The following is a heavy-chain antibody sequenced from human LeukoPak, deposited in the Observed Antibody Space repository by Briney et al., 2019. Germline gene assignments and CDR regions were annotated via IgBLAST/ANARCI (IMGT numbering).Heavy chain of an antibody. J-gene: IGHJ4*02. CDR1: GGSFSGYY. CDR3: ARFVVVVAAPRFDY. CDR2: INHSGST. Sequence: SETLSLTCAVYGGSFSGYYWSWIRQPPGKGLEWIGEINHSGSTNYNPSLKSRVTISVDTSKNQFSLKLSSVTAADTAVYYCARFVVVVAAPRFDYWGQGALVTVSS. V-gene: IGHV4-34*01. D-gene: IGHD2-15*01.